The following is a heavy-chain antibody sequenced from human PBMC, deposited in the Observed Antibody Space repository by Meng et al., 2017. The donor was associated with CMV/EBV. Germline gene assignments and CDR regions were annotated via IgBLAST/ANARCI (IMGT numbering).Heavy chain of an antibody. CDR2: INHSGST. CDR1: GSAFSGYC. J-gene: IGHJ4*02. Sequence: VQRQGGGAGFLKPSDTMCTTCACYGSAFSGYCWSWRQQPPGKGLEWVGEINHSGSTNYNPSLKSRVTISVDTSKNQFSLKLSSVTAADTAVYYCASSLTYPDYWGQGTLVTVSS. CDR3: ASSLTYPDY. V-gene: IGHV4-34*01. D-gene: IGHD2-15*01.